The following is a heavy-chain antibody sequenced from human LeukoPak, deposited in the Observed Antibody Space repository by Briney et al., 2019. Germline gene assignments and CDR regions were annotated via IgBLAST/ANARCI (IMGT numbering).Heavy chain of an antibody. V-gene: IGHV3-33*06. CDR1: GFTFSSYC. Sequence: PGRSLRLSCAASGFTFSSYCMHWVRQAPGKGLEWVAVIWYDGSNKYYADSVKGRFTISRDNSKNTLYLQMNSLRAEDTAVYYCAKAYDILTGPQGYWGQGTLVTVSS. CDR3: AKAYDILTGPQGY. J-gene: IGHJ4*02. D-gene: IGHD3-9*01. CDR2: IWYDGSNK.